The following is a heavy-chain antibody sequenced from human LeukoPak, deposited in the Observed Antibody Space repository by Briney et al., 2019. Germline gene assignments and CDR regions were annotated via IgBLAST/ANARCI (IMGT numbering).Heavy chain of an antibody. V-gene: IGHV3-20*04. CDR3: AKHMRATNTYYFYGLDV. CDR1: GFTLDDYG. Sequence: GGSLRLSCAASGFTLDDYGMSWVRQAPGKGLEWVSGISWNGGSTDYADSVKGRFTISRDNAKNSLYLQLSSLRPEDTALYYCAKHMRATNTYYFYGLDVWGQGTTVTVSS. CDR2: ISWNGGST. D-gene: IGHD1-26*01. J-gene: IGHJ6*02.